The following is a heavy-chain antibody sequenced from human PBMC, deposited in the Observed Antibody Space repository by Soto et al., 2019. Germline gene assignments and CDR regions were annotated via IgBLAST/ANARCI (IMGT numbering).Heavy chain of an antibody. Sequence: VASVKVSCKASGYSFATSGISWVRQAPGQGLEWMGWISAYNGNTNYEQKLQDRVTMTTDTSTSTAYLELRSLRSDDTAVYYCARAGHYYDSSGYATWGQGTLVTVSS. V-gene: IGHV1-18*01. D-gene: IGHD3-22*01. CDR3: ARAGHYYDSSGYAT. J-gene: IGHJ5*02. CDR2: ISAYNGNT. CDR1: GYSFATSG.